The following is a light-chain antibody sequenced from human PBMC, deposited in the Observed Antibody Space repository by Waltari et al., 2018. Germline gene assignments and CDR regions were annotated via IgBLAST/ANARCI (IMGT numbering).Light chain of an antibody. V-gene: IGLV1-40*01. CDR3: QSYDTSLSVV. Sequence: QSVLTQPPSVSGAPGQRVTISCTGSGSNIGAGYDVHGYQQLPQAAPKLLIYGSTSRPLGVPARFFGSTSGTSASLAITGLQAEDEADYYCQSYDTSLSVVFGGGTKLTVL. CDR1: GSNIGAGYD. CDR2: GST. J-gene: IGLJ3*02.